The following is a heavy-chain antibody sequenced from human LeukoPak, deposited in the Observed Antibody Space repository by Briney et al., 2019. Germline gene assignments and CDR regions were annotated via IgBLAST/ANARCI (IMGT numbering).Heavy chain of an antibody. J-gene: IGHJ6*03. CDR3: AENSQGTINYYCYVDV. D-gene: IGHD1-1*01. Sequence: PGGSLRLSCAASGFTFSNYAMNWVRQAPGKGLEWVSAISGDGGDTYYADSVKGRFTISRDNSKNTLYLQMNSLRAEDTAVYYCAENSQGTINYYCYVDVWGKGTTVTVSS. CDR1: GFTFSNYA. CDR2: ISGDGGDT. V-gene: IGHV3-23*01.